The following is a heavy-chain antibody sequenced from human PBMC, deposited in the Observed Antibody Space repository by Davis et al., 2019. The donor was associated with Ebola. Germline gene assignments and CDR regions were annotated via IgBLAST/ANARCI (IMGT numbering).Heavy chain of an antibody. D-gene: IGHD4-17*01. V-gene: IGHV3-30*03. Sequence: GESLKISCAASGFTFSSYGMHWVRQAPGKGLEWVAVISYDGSNKYYADSVKGRFTISRDNSKNTLYLQMNSLRAEDTAVYYCAREDYGDYFDYWGQGTLVTVSS. J-gene: IGHJ4*02. CDR2: ISYDGSNK. CDR3: AREDYGDYFDY. CDR1: GFTFSSYG.